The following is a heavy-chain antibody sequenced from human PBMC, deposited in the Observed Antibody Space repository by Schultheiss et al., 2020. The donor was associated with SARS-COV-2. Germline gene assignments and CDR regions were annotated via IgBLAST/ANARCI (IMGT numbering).Heavy chain of an antibody. J-gene: IGHJ4*02. Sequence: GGSLRLSCAASGFTFSSYAMSWVRQAPGKGLEWVSSISSSSSYIYYADSVKGRFTISRDNAKNSLYLQMNSLRAEDTAVYYCAKDLPLYYYDSSGYYYYWGQGTLVTVSS. D-gene: IGHD3-22*01. V-gene: IGHV3-21*04. CDR2: ISSSSSYI. CDR3: AKDLPLYYYDSSGYYYY. CDR1: GFTFSSYA.